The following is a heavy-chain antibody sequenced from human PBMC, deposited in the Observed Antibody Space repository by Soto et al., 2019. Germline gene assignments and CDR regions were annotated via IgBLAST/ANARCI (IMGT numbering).Heavy chain of an antibody. CDR1: GFTFSSYS. J-gene: IGHJ4*02. Sequence: GGSLRLSCAASGFTFSSYSMNWVRQAPGKGLEWVSYIGSSSTSIYYADSVMGRFTVSRDNAKSSLYLQMHSLRAEDTGVYYCAREDNWNYGSPDYWGQGTLVTVSS. CDR3: AREDNWNYGSPDY. D-gene: IGHD1-7*01. V-gene: IGHV3-48*01. CDR2: IGSSSTSI.